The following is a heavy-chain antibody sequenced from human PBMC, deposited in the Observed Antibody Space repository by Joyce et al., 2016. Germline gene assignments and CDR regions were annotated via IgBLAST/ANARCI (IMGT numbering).Heavy chain of an antibody. CDR1: GFTFSSYS. V-gene: IGHV3-21*01. Sequence: EVQLVESGGGLVKPGGSLRISCAASGFTFSSYSMSWVRQAPGKGVEWVSSLSSSSSYIKYTDSVKGRFTISRDNAKNSLYLQMNSLRVEDTAVYYCARSSYTNGIFDYWGQGTLVTVSS. CDR2: LSSSSSYI. J-gene: IGHJ4*02. CDR3: ARSSYTNGIFDY. D-gene: IGHD2-8*01.